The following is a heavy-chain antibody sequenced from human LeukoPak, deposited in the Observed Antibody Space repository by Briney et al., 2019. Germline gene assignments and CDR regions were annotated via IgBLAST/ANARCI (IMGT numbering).Heavy chain of an antibody. CDR2: LYYGGNT. CDR1: SASISSGTYY. V-gene: IGHV4-39*01. CDR3: ARHVVGPGYSSIPNLDY. J-gene: IGHJ4*02. D-gene: IGHD2-21*01. Sequence: PSETLSLTCSVSSASISSGTYYWAWVRQPPGKGLGRIGSLYYGGNTHYNPSLESRVAISVDTSRNHLSVRLTSVTAADTAVYYCARHVVGPGYSSIPNLDYWGQGTQVTVSS.